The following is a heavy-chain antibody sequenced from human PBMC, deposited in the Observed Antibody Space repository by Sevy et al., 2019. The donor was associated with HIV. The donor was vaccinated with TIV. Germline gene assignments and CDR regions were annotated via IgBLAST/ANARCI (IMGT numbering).Heavy chain of an antibody. J-gene: IGHJ5*02. CDR1: GNPISSYY. Sequence: SETLSLTCTVSGNPISSYYWSWIRQPAGKGLEWIGRIYTSGSTNYNPSLKSRVTMSIDTSKNQFSLKLRSVTAADTAVYYCARDGIKYGDYLNWFDPWGQGTLVTVSS. CDR2: IYTSGST. D-gene: IGHD4-17*01. V-gene: IGHV4-4*07. CDR3: ARDGIKYGDYLNWFDP.